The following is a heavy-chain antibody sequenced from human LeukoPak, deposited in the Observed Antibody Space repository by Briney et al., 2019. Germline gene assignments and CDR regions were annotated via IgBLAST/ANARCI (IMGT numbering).Heavy chain of an antibody. CDR2: INSDGSSA. J-gene: IGHJ3*02. CDR1: GFTFNNYW. V-gene: IGHV3-74*01. Sequence: GGSLRLSCAASGFTFNNYWMHWVRQAPGKGLVWVSGINSDGSSATYADSVKGRFTISRDNAKNTLYLEMNSLRAEDMAVYYCARGRTSLFDAFDIWGQGTMVTVSS. D-gene: IGHD4-17*01. CDR3: ARGRTSLFDAFDI.